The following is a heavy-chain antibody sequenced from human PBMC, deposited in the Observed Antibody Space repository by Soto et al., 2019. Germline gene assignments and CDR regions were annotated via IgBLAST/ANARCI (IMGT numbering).Heavy chain of an antibody. D-gene: IGHD6-19*01. CDR2: ISWDGGST. Sequence: GGSLRLSCAASGFTFDDYTMHWVRQAPGKGLEWVSLISWDGGSTYYADSVKGRFTISRDNSKNSLYLQMNSLRTEDTALYYCAKDKVSSGWYSYFQHWGQGTLVTVSS. CDR3: AKDKVSSGWYSYFQH. V-gene: IGHV3-43*01. CDR1: GFTFDDYT. J-gene: IGHJ1*01.